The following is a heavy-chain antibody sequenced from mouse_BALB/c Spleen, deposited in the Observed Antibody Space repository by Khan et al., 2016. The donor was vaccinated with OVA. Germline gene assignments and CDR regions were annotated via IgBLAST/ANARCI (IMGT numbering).Heavy chain of an antibody. D-gene: IGHD2-3*01. CDR3: ARTGYYYFDY. V-gene: IGHV5-17*02. CDR1: GFTFSGFG. CDR2: IGSGSSTI. Sequence: EVELVESGGGLVQPGGSRKLSCAASGFTFSGFGMHWVRQAPEKGLEWVAFIGSGSSTIYYADTVKGRFTISRDNPKQTLFLQMTSLRSEATAMXCCARTGYYYFDYWGQGTTLTVSS. J-gene: IGHJ2*01.